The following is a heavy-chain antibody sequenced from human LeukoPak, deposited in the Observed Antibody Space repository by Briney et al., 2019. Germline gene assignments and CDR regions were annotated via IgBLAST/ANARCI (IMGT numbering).Heavy chain of an antibody. Sequence: SETLSLTCAVYCGSFSGYYWSWIRQPPGKGLEWIVEINHSGSTNYNPSLKSRVTISVDTSKNQFSLKLSSVTAADTAVYYCARRDDSSGYHKIFDYWGPGTLVTVSS. J-gene: IGHJ4*02. V-gene: IGHV4-34*01. CDR1: CGSFSGYY. CDR3: ARRDDSSGYHKIFDY. CDR2: INHSGST. D-gene: IGHD3-22*01.